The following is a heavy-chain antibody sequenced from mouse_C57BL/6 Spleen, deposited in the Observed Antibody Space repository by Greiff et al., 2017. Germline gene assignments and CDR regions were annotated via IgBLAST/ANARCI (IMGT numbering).Heavy chain of an antibody. V-gene: IGHV1-55*01. CDR3: AIGIYYGSSHWYFDV. D-gene: IGHD1-1*01. CDR1: GYTFTSYW. Sequence: VQLQQPGAELVKPGASVKMSCKASGYTFTSYWITWVKQRPGQGLEWIGDIYPGSGSTNYNEKFKSKATLTVDTSSSTAYMQLSSLTSEDSAVYYCAIGIYYGSSHWYFDVWGTGTTVTVSS. J-gene: IGHJ1*03. CDR2: IYPGSGST.